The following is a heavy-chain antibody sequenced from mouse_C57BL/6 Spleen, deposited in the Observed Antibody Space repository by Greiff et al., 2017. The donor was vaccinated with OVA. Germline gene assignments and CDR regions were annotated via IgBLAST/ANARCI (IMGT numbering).Heavy chain of an antibody. CDR1: GFTFNTYA. D-gene: IGHD1-1*01. V-gene: IGHV10-3*01. CDR2: IRSKSSNYAT. Sequence: EVKLVESGGGLVQPKGSLKLSCAASGFTFNTYAMHWVRQAPGKGLEWVARIRSKSSNYATYYADSVKGRFTISRDDSQSMLYLQMNNLKTEDTAMYYCVREAYYYGSSYVYWYFDVWGTGTTVTVSS. J-gene: IGHJ1*03. CDR3: VREAYYYGSSYVYWYFDV.